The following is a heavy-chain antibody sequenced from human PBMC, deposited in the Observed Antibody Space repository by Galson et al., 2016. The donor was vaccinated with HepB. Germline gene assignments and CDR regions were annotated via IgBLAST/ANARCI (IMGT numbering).Heavy chain of an antibody. D-gene: IGHD7-27*01. J-gene: IGHJ4*02. Sequence: SLRLSCAVSEFSFSDYYMSWIRQAPGKGLEWIAYFSTTSAIYYGDSVKGRFTISRDNAKNSLYLQMNNLRAEDTAVYYCVRDLNWAFDYWGQGTLVTVSS. V-gene: IGHV3-69-1*02. CDR2: FSTTSAI. CDR1: EFSFSDYY. CDR3: VRDLNWAFDY.